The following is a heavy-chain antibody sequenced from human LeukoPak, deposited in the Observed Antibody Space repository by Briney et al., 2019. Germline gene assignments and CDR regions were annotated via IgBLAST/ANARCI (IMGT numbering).Heavy chain of an antibody. Sequence: ASVKVSCXASGYTFTGYYMHWVRQAPGQGLEWMGRINPNSGGTNYAQKFQGRVTMTRDTSISTAYMELSRLRSDDTAVYYCASIAVAGSRVDYWGQGTLVTVSS. CDR2: INPNSGGT. CDR3: ASIAVAGSRVDY. J-gene: IGHJ4*02. V-gene: IGHV1-2*06. D-gene: IGHD6-19*01. CDR1: GYTFTGYY.